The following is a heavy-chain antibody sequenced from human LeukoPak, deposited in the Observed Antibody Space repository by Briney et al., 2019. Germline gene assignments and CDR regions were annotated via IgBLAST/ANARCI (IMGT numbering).Heavy chain of an antibody. CDR3: ARGVTMVRGVIIKSWFDP. CDR1: GYTFTGYY. V-gene: IGHV1-8*03. D-gene: IGHD3-10*01. CDR2: MNPNSGNT. Sequence: ASVKVSCKASGYTFTGYYMHWVRQATGQGLEWMGWMNPNSGNTGYAQKFQGRVTITRNTSISTAYMELSSLRSEDTAVYYCARGVTMVRGVIIKSWFDPWGQGTLVTVSS. J-gene: IGHJ5*02.